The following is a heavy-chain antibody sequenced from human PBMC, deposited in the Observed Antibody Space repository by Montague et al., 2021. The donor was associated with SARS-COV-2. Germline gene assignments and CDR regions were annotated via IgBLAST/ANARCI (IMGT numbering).Heavy chain of an antibody. CDR1: GGSINYYY. J-gene: IGHJ4*02. CDR3: ARGDHLTTASWYFFDS. Sequence: SETRSLTCTVSGGSINYYYWHWLRQSAGKGLEWIGRIYSSGNTNSNPSLESRVIMSVDSSQNQFSLKLNSVTAADTAVYYCARGDHLTTASWYFFDSWGQGALVTVSS. CDR2: IYSSGNT. V-gene: IGHV4-4*07. D-gene: IGHD6-13*01.